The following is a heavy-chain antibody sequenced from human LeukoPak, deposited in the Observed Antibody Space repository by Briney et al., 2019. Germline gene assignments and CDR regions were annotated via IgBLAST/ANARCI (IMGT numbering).Heavy chain of an antibody. Sequence: NPGGSLRLSCVASGFTFSSYSMNWVRQAPGKGLEWVSSITTRSSYIYYADSVRGRFTISRDDAKNSLYLQMNSLRADDTAAYYCARDPAAAGTVWLDPWGQGTLVTVSS. D-gene: IGHD6-13*01. CDR3: ARDPAAAGTVWLDP. CDR2: ITTRSSYI. J-gene: IGHJ5*02. CDR1: GFTFSSYS. V-gene: IGHV3-21*06.